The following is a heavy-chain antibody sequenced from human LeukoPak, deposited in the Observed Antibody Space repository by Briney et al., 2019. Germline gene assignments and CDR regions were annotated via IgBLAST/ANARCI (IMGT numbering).Heavy chain of an antibody. D-gene: IGHD3-22*01. V-gene: IGHV3-23*01. Sequence: PGGSPRLSCAASGFTFSSYAMSWVRQAPGKGLEWVSAISGSGGSTYYADSVKGRFTISRDNSKNTLYLQMNSLRAEDTAVYYCAKALPMIVVVIPRVGFDYWGQGTLVTVSS. J-gene: IGHJ4*02. CDR2: ISGSGGST. CDR3: AKALPMIVVVIPRVGFDY. CDR1: GFTFSSYA.